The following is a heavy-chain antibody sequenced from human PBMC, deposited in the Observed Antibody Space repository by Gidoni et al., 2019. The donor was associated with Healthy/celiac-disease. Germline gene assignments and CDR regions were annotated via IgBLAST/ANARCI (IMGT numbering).Heavy chain of an antibody. CDR1: GGSLSSGGYS. V-gene: IGHV4-30-2*01. D-gene: IGHD3-3*01. J-gene: IGHJ5*02. Sequence: QLQLQESGSGLVKPSQTLSLTCAVSGGSLSSGGYSWSWIRQPPGKGLEWIGYIYHSGSTYYNPSLKSRVTISVDRSKNQFSLKLSSVTAADTAVYYCARGGSYDFWSGYPNWFDPWGQGTLVTVSS. CDR2: IYHSGST. CDR3: ARGGSYDFWSGYPNWFDP.